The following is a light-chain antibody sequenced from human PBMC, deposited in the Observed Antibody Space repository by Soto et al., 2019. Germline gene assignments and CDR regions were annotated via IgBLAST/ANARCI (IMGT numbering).Light chain of an antibody. J-gene: IGKJ4*01. V-gene: IGKV3-20*01. CDR1: QTVRNNY. Sequence: EFVLTQSPGTLSLSPGERATLSRRASQTVRNNYLAWYQQKPGQAPRLLIYDASSRATGIPDRFSGGGSGTDFTLTISRLEPEDFAVYYCQQSSSYPLTFGGGTKVDIK. CDR3: QQSSSYPLT. CDR2: DAS.